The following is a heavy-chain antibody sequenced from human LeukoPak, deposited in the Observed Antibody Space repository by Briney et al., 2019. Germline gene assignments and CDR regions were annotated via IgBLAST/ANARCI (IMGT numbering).Heavy chain of an antibody. CDR3: VRVKSGGVPGSTYYHYMDV. V-gene: IGHV3-13*01. CDR2: ITASGDT. Sequence: AGGSLRLSCAASGFAFRMYDIHWVRQPTGKGLEWVSGITASGDTYYAGSVRGRFNISRENAKNSLFLQLNNLKVGDTSVYYCVRVKSGGVPGSTYYHYMDVWGKGTTVIVSS. J-gene: IGHJ6*03. D-gene: IGHD3-16*01. CDR1: GFAFRMYD.